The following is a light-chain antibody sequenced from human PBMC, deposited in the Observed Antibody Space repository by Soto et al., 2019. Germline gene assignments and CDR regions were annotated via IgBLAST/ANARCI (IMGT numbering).Light chain of an antibody. V-gene: IGKV1-5*03. J-gene: IGKJ1*01. Sequence: DIQMTQSPSTLSASVGDRVTITCRASQSISTWLAWYQQKPGKAPKALIYKASNLESGVPSRFSGSGSGTEFTLTISSLQPGDFATYYCQQFNVYSQGTFGQGTKVEFK. CDR1: QSISTW. CDR3: QQFNVYSQGT. CDR2: KAS.